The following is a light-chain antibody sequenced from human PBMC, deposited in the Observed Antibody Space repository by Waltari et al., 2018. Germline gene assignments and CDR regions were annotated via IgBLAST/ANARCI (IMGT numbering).Light chain of an antibody. Sequence: DIVMTQTPLSLCVTTGQPASNPCKSSQSLLHSDGKTYLYWYLQKPGQSPQLLIYELSNRCSGVPDRFSGSGSGTDFTLKIIRVEAEDVGVYYCMQSTELWTFGQGTKVEIK. CDR1: QSLLHSDGKTY. V-gene: IGKV2D-29*02. CDR3: MQSTELWT. CDR2: ELS. J-gene: IGKJ1*01.